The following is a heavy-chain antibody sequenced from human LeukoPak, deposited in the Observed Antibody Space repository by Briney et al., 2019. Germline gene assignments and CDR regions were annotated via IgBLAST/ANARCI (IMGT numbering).Heavy chain of an antibody. J-gene: IGHJ4*02. CDR3: ARVVAAAAGCFDY. D-gene: IGHD6-13*01. CDR2: IYHSGST. V-gene: IGHV4-4*02. Sequence: SGTLSLTCAVSGGSISSSNWWSWVRQPPGKGLEWIGEIYHSGSTNYNPSLKSRVTISVDKSKNQFSLKLSSVTAADTAVYYCARVVAAAAGCFDYWGRGTLVTVSS. CDR1: GGSISSSNW.